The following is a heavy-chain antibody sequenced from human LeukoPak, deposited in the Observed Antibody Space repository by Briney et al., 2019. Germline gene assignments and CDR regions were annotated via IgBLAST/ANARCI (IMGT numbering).Heavy chain of an antibody. D-gene: IGHD3-3*01. J-gene: IGHJ3*01. V-gene: IGHV3-23*01. CDR2: ISGSAENT. CDR1: GFAFSSHA. Sequence: PGGSLRLSCAASGFAFSSHAMTWVRQAPGKGLEWVSSISGSAENTYYADSVKGRFTISRDSSQKILSLQMDNLKVDDTAIYYCAKGSTYGFWSGDALDVWGQGTMVTVAS. CDR3: AKGSTYGFWSGDALDV.